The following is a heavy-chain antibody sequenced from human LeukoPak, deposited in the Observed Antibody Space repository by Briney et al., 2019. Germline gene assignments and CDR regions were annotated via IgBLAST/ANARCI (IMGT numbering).Heavy chain of an antibody. V-gene: IGHV1-69*13. Sequence: SVKVSCKASGGTFSSYAISWVRQAPGQGLEWMGGIIPIFGTANYAQKFQGRVTITADESTSTAYMELSSLRSEDTAVYYCARDAQLLSPFQHWGQGTLVTVSS. D-gene: IGHD3-10*01. CDR3: ARDAQLLSPFQH. CDR2: IIPIFGTA. CDR1: GGTFSSYA. J-gene: IGHJ1*01.